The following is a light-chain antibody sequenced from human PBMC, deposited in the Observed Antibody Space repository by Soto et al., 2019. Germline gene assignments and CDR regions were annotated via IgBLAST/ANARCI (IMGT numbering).Light chain of an antibody. V-gene: IGLV2-14*01. J-gene: IGLJ1*01. CDR1: SSDLAIYNY. Sequence: QSVLTQPASVSGSPGQSITISCTGTSSDLAIYNYVSWYQQQPGKAPKLMIYQVTNRPSGVSNRVSGSMSGNTASLTISGLQDEDEADYYCSSYTDSSNYVFGTGTKVNVL. CDR3: SSYTDSSNYV. CDR2: QVT.